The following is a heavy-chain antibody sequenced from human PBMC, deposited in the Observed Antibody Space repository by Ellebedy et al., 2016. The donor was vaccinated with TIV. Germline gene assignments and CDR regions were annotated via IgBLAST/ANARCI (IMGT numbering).Heavy chain of an antibody. CDR3: ARGRSGTYIHHAFDS. CDR2: ISSSSSTI. Sequence: GESLKISCAASGFTFSSYSMNWVRQAPGKGLEWVSYISSSSSTIYYADSVKGRFTISRDNSKNTLYLQMSSLRAEDTAIYYCARGRSGTYIHHAFDSWGQGTLVTVSS. V-gene: IGHV3-48*01. D-gene: IGHD1-14*01. J-gene: IGHJ4*02. CDR1: GFTFSSYS.